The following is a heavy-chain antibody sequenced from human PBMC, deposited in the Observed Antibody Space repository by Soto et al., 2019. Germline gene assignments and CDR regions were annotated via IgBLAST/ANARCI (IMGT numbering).Heavy chain of an antibody. CDR1: GYTFTSYG. V-gene: IGHV1-18*04. D-gene: IGHD3-22*01. CDR3: ARNFPYYDSSGYHTGDYYYYGMDV. J-gene: IGHJ6*02. CDR2: ISAYNGNT. Sequence: ASVKVSCKASGYTFTSYGISWVRQAPGQGLEWMGWISAYNGNTNYAQKLQGRVTMTTDTSTSTAYMELRSLRSDDTAVYYCARNFPYYDSSGYHTGDYYYYGMDVWCQGTTVTVSS.